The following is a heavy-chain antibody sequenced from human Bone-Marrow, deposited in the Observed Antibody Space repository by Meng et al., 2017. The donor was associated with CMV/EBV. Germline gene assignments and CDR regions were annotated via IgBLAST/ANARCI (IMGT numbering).Heavy chain of an antibody. Sequence: SVKVSCKVSGYTLTELSMHWVRQAPGKGLEWMGGFDPEDGETIYAQKFQGRVTMTEDTSTDTAYMELSSLRSEDTAVYYCATARLPTIFGVVYDAFDIWGQGTMVTVSS. CDR2: FDPEDGET. J-gene: IGHJ3*02. CDR3: ATARLPTIFGVVYDAFDI. D-gene: IGHD3-3*01. V-gene: IGHV1-24*01. CDR1: GYTLTELS.